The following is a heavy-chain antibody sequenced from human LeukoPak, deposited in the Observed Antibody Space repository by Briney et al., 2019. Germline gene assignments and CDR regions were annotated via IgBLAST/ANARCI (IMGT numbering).Heavy chain of an antibody. J-gene: IGHJ4*02. CDR2: IYYSGST. Sequence: KTSETLSLTCTVSGGSISSYYWSWIRQPPGKGLEWIGYIYYSGSTNYNPSLKSRVTISVDTSKNQFSLKLSSVTAADTAVYYCARGGDYYDSGGYPDYWGQGTLVTVSS. D-gene: IGHD3-22*01. V-gene: IGHV4-59*01. CDR3: ARGGDYYDSGGYPDY. CDR1: GGSISSYY.